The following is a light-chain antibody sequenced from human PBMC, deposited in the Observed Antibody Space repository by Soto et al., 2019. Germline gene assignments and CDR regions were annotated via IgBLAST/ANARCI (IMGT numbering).Light chain of an antibody. V-gene: IGKV3-20*01. Sequence: EIVLTQSPGTLSLSPGERATLSCRASQSVSSSYLAWYQQKPGQAPRLLIYGASSRATGIPDRFSGSESGTDFTLTISRLKPEDFAVYYCQQYGTSPLTFGGGKKVEIK. CDR3: QQYGTSPLT. CDR1: QSVSSSY. J-gene: IGKJ4*01. CDR2: GAS.